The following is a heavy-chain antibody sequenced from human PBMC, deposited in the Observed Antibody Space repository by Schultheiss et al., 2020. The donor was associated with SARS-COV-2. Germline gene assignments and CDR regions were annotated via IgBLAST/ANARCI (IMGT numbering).Heavy chain of an antibody. CDR2: INPSGGST. Sequence: GESLKISCKASGYTFTSYYMHWVRQAPGQGLEWMGIINPSGGSTSYAQKFQGRVTMTRDTSTSTVYMELSSLRSEDTAVYYCARDYYGSGSYNWFDPWGQGTLVTVSS. D-gene: IGHD3-10*01. CDR1: GYTFTSYY. J-gene: IGHJ5*02. V-gene: IGHV1-46*01. CDR3: ARDYYGSGSYNWFDP.